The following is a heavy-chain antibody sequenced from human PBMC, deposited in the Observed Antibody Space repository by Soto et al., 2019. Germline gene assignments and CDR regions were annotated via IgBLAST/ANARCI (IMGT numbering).Heavy chain of an antibody. J-gene: IGHJ4*02. D-gene: IGHD5-12*01. CDR2: ISYDGSNK. CDR3: ARESIVATPIAFDY. CDR1: GFTFSSYA. Sequence: VQLVESGGGVVQPGRSLRLSCAASGFTFSSYAMHWVRQAPGKGLEWVAVISYDGSNKYYADSVKGRFTISRDNSKNTLYLQMNSLRAEDTAVYYCARESIVATPIAFDYWGQGTLVTVSS. V-gene: IGHV3-30-3*01.